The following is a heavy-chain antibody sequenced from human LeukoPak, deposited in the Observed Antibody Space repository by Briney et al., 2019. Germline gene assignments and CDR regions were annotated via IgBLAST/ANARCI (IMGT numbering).Heavy chain of an antibody. Sequence: PSETLSLTCTVSGDSISSSYYYWGWIRQPPGRGLEWIGSMFYSGSTYYNPSLKSRVTISVDTSKNQFSLKLRSVTAADTAVYSCARSSQPSGVDQWGQGTLVTVSS. J-gene: IGHJ4*02. V-gene: IGHV4-39*01. CDR3: ARSSQPSGVDQ. CDR2: MFYSGST. D-gene: IGHD1-26*01. CDR1: GDSISSSYYY.